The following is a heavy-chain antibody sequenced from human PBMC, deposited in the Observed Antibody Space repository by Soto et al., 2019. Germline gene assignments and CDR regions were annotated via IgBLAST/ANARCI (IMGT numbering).Heavy chain of an antibody. CDR1: GYTFTRDG. V-gene: IGHV1-18*01. Sequence: QVQLVQSGAEVKKPGASVKVSCTASGYTFTRDGITWVRQAPGQGLEWMGWINTSNGKTYYAQKLQGRVTMTTDTSTSTAYMELRSLRSDDTAVYYCARGITFGGVLNGMDVWGQGTTVTVSS. J-gene: IGHJ6*02. CDR2: INTSNGKT. D-gene: IGHD3-16*01. CDR3: ARGITFGGVLNGMDV.